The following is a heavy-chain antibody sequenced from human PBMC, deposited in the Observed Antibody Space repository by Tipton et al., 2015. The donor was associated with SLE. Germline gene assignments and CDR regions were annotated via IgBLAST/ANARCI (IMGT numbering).Heavy chain of an antibody. CDR1: GGSFSGYY. D-gene: IGHD6-13*01. CDR3: ARVGSSSWMNWFDP. Sequence: TLSLTCAVYGGSFSGYYWSWIRQPPGKGLEWIGEINHSGSTNYNPSLKSRVTIPVDTSKNQFSLKLSSVTAADTAVYYCARVGSSSWMNWFDPWGQGTLVTVSS. CDR2: INHSGST. J-gene: IGHJ5*02. V-gene: IGHV4-34*01.